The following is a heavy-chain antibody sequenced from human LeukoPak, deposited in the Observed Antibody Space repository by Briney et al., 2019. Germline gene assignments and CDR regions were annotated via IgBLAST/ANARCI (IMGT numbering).Heavy chain of an antibody. CDR1: GFTFSSYS. CDR2: ISSSSSYI. Sequence: PGGSLRLSCAASGFTFSSYSMNWVRQAPGKGLEWVSSISSSSSYIYYADSVKGRFTISRDNAKNSLYLQMNSLRAEDTAVYYCARDSVYMVRGVRWGAFDIWGQGTMVTVSS. CDR3: ARDSVYMVRGVRWGAFDI. V-gene: IGHV3-21*01. D-gene: IGHD3-10*01. J-gene: IGHJ3*02.